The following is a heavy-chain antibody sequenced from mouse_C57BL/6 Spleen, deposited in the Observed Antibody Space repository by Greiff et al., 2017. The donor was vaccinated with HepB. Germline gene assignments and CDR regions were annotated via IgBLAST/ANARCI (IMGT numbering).Heavy chain of an antibody. V-gene: IGHV5-12*01. CDR2: ISNGGGST. Sequence: DVKLVESGGGLVQPGGSLKLSCAASGFTFSDYYMYWVRQTPEKRLEWVAYISNGGGSTYYPDTVKGRFTISRDNAKNTLYLQMSRLKSEDTAMYYCARVGRWYFDVWGTGTTVTVSS. J-gene: IGHJ1*03. CDR1: GFTFSDYY. CDR3: ARVGRWYFDV. D-gene: IGHD4-1*01.